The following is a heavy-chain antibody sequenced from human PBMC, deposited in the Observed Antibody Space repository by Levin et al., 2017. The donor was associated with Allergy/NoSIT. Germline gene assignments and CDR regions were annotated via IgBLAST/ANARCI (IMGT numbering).Heavy chain of an antibody. CDR2: IDDRGNT. D-gene: IGHD5-12*01. V-gene: IGHV4-59*01. CDR3: ARAPPPGWLRFPPALDV. CDR1: SVSISSFY. Sequence: SETLSLTCTLSSVSISSFYWNWIRQSPGKGLERIGYIDDRGNTKYNPSLKGRVTISVDKSKNQFSLRLNSVTAADTAVYYCARAPPPGWLRFPPALDVWGQGKMVTVSS. J-gene: IGHJ3*01.